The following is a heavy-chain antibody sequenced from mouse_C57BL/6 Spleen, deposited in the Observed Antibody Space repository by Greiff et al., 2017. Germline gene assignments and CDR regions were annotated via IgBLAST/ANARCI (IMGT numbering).Heavy chain of an antibody. J-gene: IGHJ2*01. V-gene: IGHV14-4*01. CDR2: IDPENGDT. Sequence: EVQLQQSGAELVRPGASVKLSCTASGFNIKDDYMHWVKQSPEQGLEWIGWIDPENGDTEYASKFQGKATITADTSSHTAYLQLSSLTAADTCVYYSTRERKDYWGQGTTLTVSS. CDR1: GFNIKDDY. CDR3: TRERKDY.